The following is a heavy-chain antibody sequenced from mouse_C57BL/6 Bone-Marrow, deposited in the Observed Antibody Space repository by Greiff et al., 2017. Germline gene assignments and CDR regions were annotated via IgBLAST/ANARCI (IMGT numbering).Heavy chain of an antibody. CDR1: GFTFSDYY. V-gene: IGHV5-12*01. Sequence: EVHLVESGGGLVQPGGSLKLSCAASGFTFSDYYMYWVRQTPEKRLEWVAYISNGGGSTYYPDTVKGRFTISRDNAKNTLYLQMSRLKSEDTAMYYCARRRGWYFDVWGTGTTVTVSS. CDR2: ISNGGGST. J-gene: IGHJ1*03. CDR3: ARRRGWYFDV.